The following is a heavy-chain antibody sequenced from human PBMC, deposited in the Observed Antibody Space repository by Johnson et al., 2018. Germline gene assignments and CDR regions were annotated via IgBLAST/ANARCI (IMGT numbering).Heavy chain of an antibody. J-gene: IGHJ6*02. CDR2: VRTEANTYAT. V-gene: IGHV3-73*02. CDR3: TREGEAWGDYSSYGMDV. Sequence: VQLQESGGGLVQPGGSLKLSCAASGFSFSGSVMHWVRQASGKGPEWVGRVRTEANTYATAYAASVKGRFTISRDDSKNTASLQMNSLKTEDTAVYYCTREGEAWGDYSSYGMDVWGQGTTVTVSS. CDR1: GFSFSGSV. D-gene: IGHD3-16*01.